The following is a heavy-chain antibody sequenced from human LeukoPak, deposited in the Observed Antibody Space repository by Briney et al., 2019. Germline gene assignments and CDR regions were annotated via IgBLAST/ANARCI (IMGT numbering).Heavy chain of an antibody. J-gene: IGHJ4*02. CDR3: ARGRRRTKIVADY. D-gene: IGHD1-7*01. CDR1: GGSFSGYY. V-gene: IGHV4-34*01. CDR2: INHSGST. Sequence: SETLSLTCAVSGGSFSGYYWSWIRQPPGKGLEWIGEINHSGSTNYNPSLKSRVTISVDTSKNQSSLKLSSVTAADTAVYYCARGRRRTKIVADYWGQGTLVTVSS.